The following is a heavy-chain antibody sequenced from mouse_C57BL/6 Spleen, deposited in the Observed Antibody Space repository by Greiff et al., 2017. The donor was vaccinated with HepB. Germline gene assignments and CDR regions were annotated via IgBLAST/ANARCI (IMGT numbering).Heavy chain of an antibody. CDR1: GYTFTDYN. Sequence: EVQLQQSGPELVKPGASVKMSCKASGYTFTDYNMHWVKQSHGKSLEWIGYINPNNGGTSYNQKFKGKATLTVNKSSSTAYMELRSLTSEDSAVYDCAKDYYGNYALDYWGQGTTLTVSS. J-gene: IGHJ2*01. D-gene: IGHD2-1*01. CDR2: INPNNGGT. V-gene: IGHV1-22*01. CDR3: AKDYYGNYALDY.